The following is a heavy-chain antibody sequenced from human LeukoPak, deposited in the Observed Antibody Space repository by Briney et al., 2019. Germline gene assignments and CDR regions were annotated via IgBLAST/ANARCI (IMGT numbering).Heavy chain of an antibody. CDR2: ISSTGGTT. D-gene: IGHD2-15*01. CDR3: AKNGDRGAYCTGGTCYPYFYYYMDV. CDR1: GFTFTTYT. Sequence: GGSLRLSCAASGFTFTTYTMNWVRQAPGKGLEWVSSISSTGGTTYYADSVKGRFTISRDNSKNTLYLQMNSLRAEDTAIYYCAKNGDRGAYCTGGTCYPYFYYYMDVWGKGTTVTI. J-gene: IGHJ6*03. V-gene: IGHV3-23*01.